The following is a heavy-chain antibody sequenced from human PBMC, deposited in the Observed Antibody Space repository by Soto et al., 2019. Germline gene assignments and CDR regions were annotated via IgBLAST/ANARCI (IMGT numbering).Heavy chain of an antibody. CDR3: ERAGISKGFDY. CDR1: GGSISSYY. CDR2: IYYSGST. Sequence: SETLSLTCTVSGGSISSYYWSWIRQPPGKGLEWIGYIYYSGSTNYNPSLKSRVTISVDTSKNQFSLKLSSVTAADTAVYYCERAGISKGFDYRGQGTLVTVFS. V-gene: IGHV4-59*01. J-gene: IGHJ4*02. D-gene: IGHD6-13*01.